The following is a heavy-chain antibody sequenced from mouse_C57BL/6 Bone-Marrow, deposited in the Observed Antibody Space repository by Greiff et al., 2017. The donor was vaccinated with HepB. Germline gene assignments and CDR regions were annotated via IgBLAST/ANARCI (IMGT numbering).Heavy chain of an antibody. CDR1: GYTFTSYW. CDR2: IDPSDSYT. CDR3: ARKGTGTDY. V-gene: IGHV1-69*01. J-gene: IGHJ2*01. D-gene: IGHD4-1*01. Sequence: VQLQQPGAELVMPGASVKLSCKASGYTFTSYWMHWVKQRPGQGLEWIGEIDPSDSYTNYNQKFKGKSTLTVDKSASTAYMQVSSLTSEDSAVYDCARKGTGTDYWGQGTTLTVSS.